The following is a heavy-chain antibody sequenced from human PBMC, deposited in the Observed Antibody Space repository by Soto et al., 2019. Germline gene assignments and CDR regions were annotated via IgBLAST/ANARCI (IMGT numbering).Heavy chain of an antibody. J-gene: IGHJ6*03. CDR1: GFTFSSYG. Sequence: GGSLRLSCAASGFTFSSYGMHWVRQAPGKGLEWVAVIWYDGSNKYYADSVKGRFTISRDNSKNTLYLQMNSLRAEDTAVYYCARGGGSGSYYYLDPPYSMDVRGTGPTVTVSS. CDR3: ARGGGSGSYYYLDPPYSMDV. D-gene: IGHD3-10*01. CDR2: IWYDGSNK. V-gene: IGHV3-33*01.